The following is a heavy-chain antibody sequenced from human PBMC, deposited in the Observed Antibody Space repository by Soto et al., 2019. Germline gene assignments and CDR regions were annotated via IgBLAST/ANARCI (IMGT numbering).Heavy chain of an antibody. V-gene: IGHV3-21*01. CDR2: ISSSSSYR. J-gene: IGHJ4*02. Sequence: GGSLRLSCAASGFTFSTYSMNWVRQAPGKGLEWVSSISSSSSYRHYADSLKGRFTISRDNAKNSLYLQMNSLRAEDTAVYYCARRGGGYDSDYFDYWGQGTLVTVSS. D-gene: IGHD5-12*01. CDR3: ARRGGGYDSDYFDY. CDR1: GFTFSTYS.